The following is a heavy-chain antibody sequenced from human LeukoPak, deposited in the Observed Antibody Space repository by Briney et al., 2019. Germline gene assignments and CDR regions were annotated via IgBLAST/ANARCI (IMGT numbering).Heavy chain of an antibody. D-gene: IGHD6-13*01. CDR2: IYTSGST. J-gene: IGHJ4*02. V-gene: IGHV4-59*01. CDR1: GDSFSYFY. CDR3: ARGVVAAAGRTFDF. Sequence: SETLSLTCTVAGDSFSYFYWSWIRQPPGKGLERIGYIYTSGSTNYNPSLKSRVTISLDTSKNQFSLKLSSVTAADTAVYYCARGVVAAAGRTFDFWGQGTLVTVSS.